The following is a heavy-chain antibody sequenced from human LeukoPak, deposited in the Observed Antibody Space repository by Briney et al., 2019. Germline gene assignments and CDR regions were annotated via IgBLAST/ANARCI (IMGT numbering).Heavy chain of an antibody. V-gene: IGHV4-34*01. J-gene: IGHJ4*02. CDR3: ARTYYDILTGYYSGGGPFDY. D-gene: IGHD3-9*01. CDR2: INHSGST. Sequence: SETLSLTCAVYGGSFSGYYWSWIRQPPGKGLEWIGEINHSGSTYYNPSLKSRVTISVDTSKNQFSLKLSSVTAADTAVYYCARTYYDILTGYYSGGGPFDYWGQGTLVTVSS. CDR1: GGSFSGYY.